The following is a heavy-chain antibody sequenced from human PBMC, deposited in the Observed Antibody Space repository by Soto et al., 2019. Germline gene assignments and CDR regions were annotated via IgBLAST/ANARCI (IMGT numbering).Heavy chain of an antibody. CDR1: GGTFGNSA. V-gene: IGHV1-69*01. Sequence: QVKLVQSGAEVKKPGSSVKVSCKASGGTFGNSAISWVRQDPGQGLEWMGGMIPVFATVNYAQKFEGRVTIAADASTSTVFMKMGRLTPEDTAVYYCAKVMAAAGYDSWGHGTLVTVAS. CDR2: MIPVFATV. CDR3: AKVMAAAGYDS. J-gene: IGHJ4*01. D-gene: IGHD2-15*01.